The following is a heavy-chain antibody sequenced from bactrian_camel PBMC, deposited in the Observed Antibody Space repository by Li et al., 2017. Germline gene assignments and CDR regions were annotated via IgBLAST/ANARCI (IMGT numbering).Heavy chain of an antibody. CDR3: AAGPPRRTYGGNWHEDRWYGR. D-gene: IGHD6*01. V-gene: IGHV3S68*01. J-gene: IGHJ4*01. Sequence: WFRQAPGKEREGIAVFAPDGVATYGDPVMGRFTLSKDNANNILYLQMNSLKPEDTAMYTCAAGPPRRTYGGNWHEDRWYGRWGRGTQVTVSS. CDR2: FAPDGVA.